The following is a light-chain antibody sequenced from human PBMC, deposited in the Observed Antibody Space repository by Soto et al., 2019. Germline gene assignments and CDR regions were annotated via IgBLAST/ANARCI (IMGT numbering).Light chain of an antibody. Sequence: EIVLTQSPATLSLSPGERATLSCRASQSVSSSYLAWYQQKPGQPPRLLIYGASTRATGIPARFSGSGSGTEFTLTTSSLQSEDFAVYYCQQYNWPPTWTFGQGTKVDIK. CDR2: GAS. J-gene: IGKJ1*01. CDR1: QSVSSSY. V-gene: IGKV3-15*01. CDR3: QQYNWPPTWT.